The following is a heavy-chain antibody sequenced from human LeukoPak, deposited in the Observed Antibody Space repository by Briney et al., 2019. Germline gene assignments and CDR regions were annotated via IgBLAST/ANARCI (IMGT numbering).Heavy chain of an antibody. CDR2: IIPIFGTA. V-gene: IGHV1-69*06. CDR3: ARGLPRIAAAGT. J-gene: IGHJ5*02. Sequence: SVKVSCKASGGTFSSYAISWVRQAPGQGLEWMGRIIPIFGTANYAQKFQGRVTITADKSTSPAYMELSSLRSEDTAVYYCARGLPRIAAAGTWGQGTLVTVSS. D-gene: IGHD6-13*01. CDR1: GGTFSSYA.